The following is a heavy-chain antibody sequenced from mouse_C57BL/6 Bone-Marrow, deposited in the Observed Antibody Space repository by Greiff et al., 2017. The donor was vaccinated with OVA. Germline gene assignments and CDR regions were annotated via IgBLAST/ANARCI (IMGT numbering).Heavy chain of an antibody. J-gene: IGHJ3*01. CDR2: ISSGSSTI. CDR1: GFTFSDYG. D-gene: IGHD2-3*01. Sequence: DVQLVESGGGLVKPGGSLKLSCAASGFTFSDYGMHWVRQAPEKGLEWVAYISSGSSTIYYADTVKGRFTISRDNAKNTLFLQMTSLRSEDTAMYYCARSIYDGYHWFAYWGQGTLVTVSA. CDR3: ARSIYDGYHWFAY. V-gene: IGHV5-17*01.